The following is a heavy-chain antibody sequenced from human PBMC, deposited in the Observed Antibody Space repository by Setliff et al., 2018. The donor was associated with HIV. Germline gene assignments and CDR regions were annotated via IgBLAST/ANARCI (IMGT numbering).Heavy chain of an antibody. J-gene: IGHJ6*02. CDR2: VYSTGST. Sequence: PSETLSLTCTLSGGSITNLDYFWSWVRLPPGKGLGWIGSVYSTGSTYQNPSLKDRITLSVDPSKNQVSLQVSSVTAADTAVYYCASGRYLINYYYSAMDDWGPGTTVTVSS. D-gene: IGHD2-2*01. CDR1: GGSITNLDYF. V-gene: IGHV4-30-4*01. CDR3: ASGRYLINYYYSAMDD.